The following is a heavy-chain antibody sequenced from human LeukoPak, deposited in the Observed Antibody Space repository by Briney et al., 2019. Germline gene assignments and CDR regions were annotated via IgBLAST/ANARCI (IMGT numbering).Heavy chain of an antibody. J-gene: IGHJ4*02. Sequence: ASVKVSCKASGYTFTSYGISWVRQAPGQGLEWMGWISAYNGSTNYAQKLQGRVTMTKDTSTSTAYMELRSLRSDDTAVYYGARELANHPHTQDYYAGRLDFDYWGQGTLVTVSS. CDR3: ARELANHPHTQDYYAGRLDFDY. CDR2: ISAYNGST. V-gene: IGHV1-18*04. CDR1: GYTFTSYG. D-gene: IGHD3-10*01.